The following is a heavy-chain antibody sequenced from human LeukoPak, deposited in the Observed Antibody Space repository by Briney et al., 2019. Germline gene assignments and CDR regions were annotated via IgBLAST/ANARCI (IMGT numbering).Heavy chain of an antibody. Sequence: GGSLRLSCAASGFTFSSYWMSWVRQAPGKGLEWVANIKQDGSEKYYVDSVKGRFTISRDNAKNSLYLQMNSLRAEDTAVYYCARGDRIFGVVTSFDYWGQGTLVTVSS. CDR2: IKQDGSEK. V-gene: IGHV3-7*01. D-gene: IGHD3-3*01. CDR3: ARGDRIFGVVTSFDY. J-gene: IGHJ4*02. CDR1: GFTFSSYW.